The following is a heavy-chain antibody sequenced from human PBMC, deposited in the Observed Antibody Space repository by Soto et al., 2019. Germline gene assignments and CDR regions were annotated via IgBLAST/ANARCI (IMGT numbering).Heavy chain of an antibody. V-gene: IGHV3-53*01. J-gene: IGHJ6*02. Sequence: GGSLRLSCAASGFTVSSNYMSWVRQAPGKGLEWVSVIYSGGSTYYADSVKGRFTISRDNSKNTLYLQMNSLRAEDTAVYYCARTLGYCSSTSCYDYYYYGMDVWGQGTTVTVSS. CDR1: GFTVSSNY. CDR2: IYSGGST. D-gene: IGHD2-2*01. CDR3: ARTLGYCSSTSCYDYYYYGMDV.